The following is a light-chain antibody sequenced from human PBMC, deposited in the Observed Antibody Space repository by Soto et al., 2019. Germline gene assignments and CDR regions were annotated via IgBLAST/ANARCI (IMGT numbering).Light chain of an antibody. CDR2: GVS. Sequence: QSVLTQPASVSGSLGQSIIISCTGTSNDVGGYNYVSWYQQHPGNAPKLMIYGVSNRPSGVSNRFSGSKSGNTASLTISGLQAEDEADYYCSSYIGSSTYVFGPGTKVTVL. CDR3: SSYIGSSTYV. CDR1: SNDVGGYNY. V-gene: IGLV2-14*01. J-gene: IGLJ1*01.